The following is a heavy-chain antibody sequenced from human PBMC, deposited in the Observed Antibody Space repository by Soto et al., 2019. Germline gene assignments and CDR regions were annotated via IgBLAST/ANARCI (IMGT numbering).Heavy chain of an antibody. J-gene: IGHJ6*02. V-gene: IGHV3-74*01. CDR2: IKFDGSFT. D-gene: IGHD4-17*01. CDR3: ARGLRNYYGVDA. Sequence: EVQLVESGGGLVQPGGSLRLSCVASGFTFSDYWMHWVRQAPGKGLVWASRIKFDGSFTSHADSVKGRFTISRDNARNTVHLQMDSLRAEDTGVYYCARGLRNYYGVDAWGQGTTVTVSS. CDR1: GFTFSDYW.